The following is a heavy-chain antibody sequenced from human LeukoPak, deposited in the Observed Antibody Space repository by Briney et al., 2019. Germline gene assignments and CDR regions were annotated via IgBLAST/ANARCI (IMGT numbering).Heavy chain of an antibody. CDR2: IKQDGSEK. J-gene: IGHJ4*02. V-gene: IGHV3-7*04. CDR3: ARVPAYFDY. D-gene: IGHD2-2*01. Sequence: GGSLRLSCAASGFTFTSYWMSWVRQAPGKGLEWLADIKQDGSEKYYVDSVKGRFTIFRDNAKNSLYLQMNSLRAEDTAVYYCARVPAYFDYWGQGTLVTVSS. CDR1: GFTFTSYW.